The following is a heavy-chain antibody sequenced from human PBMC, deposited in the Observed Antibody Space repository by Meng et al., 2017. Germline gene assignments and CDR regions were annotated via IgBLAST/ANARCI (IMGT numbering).Heavy chain of an antibody. V-gene: IGHV1-3*01. J-gene: IGHJ6*02. CDR2: INAGNGNT. CDR3: ASLSDTFYYYYGMDV. CDR1: GYTFTSYA. Sequence: ASVKVSCKASGYTFTSYAMHWVRQAPGQRLEWMGWINAGNGNTKYPQKFQGRVTITRDTSASTAYMELSSLRSEDTAVYYCASLSDTFYYYYGMDVWGQGTTVTVSS. D-gene: IGHD5-18*01.